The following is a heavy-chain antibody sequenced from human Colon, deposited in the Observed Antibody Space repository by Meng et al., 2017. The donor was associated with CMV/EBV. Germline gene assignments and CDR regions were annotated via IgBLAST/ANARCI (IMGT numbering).Heavy chain of an antibody. J-gene: IGHJ4*02. CDR3: ARHRGGSLDF. CDR1: GLTFSAYY. Sequence: GESLKISCTGSGLTFSAYYMNWVRQAPGRGLKWVSVTYSGDTRTYYADSVKGRFTISRDESKNTVYLQMNSLRIEDTAIYYCARHRGGSLDFWGPGTLVTVSS. CDR2: TYSGDTRT. V-gene: IGHV3-23*03. D-gene: IGHD1-26*01.